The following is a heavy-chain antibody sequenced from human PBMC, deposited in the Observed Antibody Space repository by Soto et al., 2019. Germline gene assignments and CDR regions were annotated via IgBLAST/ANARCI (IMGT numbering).Heavy chain of an antibody. CDR1: GYTFTAYP. V-gene: IGHV1-3*01. Sequence: QVQLVQSGAEVKKPGASVKVSCKASGYTFTAYPVHWVRQAPGQRLEWMGWINGANGDTGYSQKFQGRVTVTRDTSANTVYMELSSLTSEDTAVDYCARKDYYGAGIYYFDHWGQGTLVTVSS. D-gene: IGHD3-10*01. CDR3: ARKDYYGAGIYYFDH. J-gene: IGHJ4*02. CDR2: INGANGDT.